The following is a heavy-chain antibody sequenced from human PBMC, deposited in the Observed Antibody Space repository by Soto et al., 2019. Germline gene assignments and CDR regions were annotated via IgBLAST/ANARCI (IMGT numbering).Heavy chain of an antibody. J-gene: IGHJ5*02. Sequence: PGGSLRLSCAASGFTFSDYYMSWIRQAPGKGLEWVSYISSSSSYTNYADSVKGRFTISRDNAKNSLYLQMNSLRAEDTAVYYCARVSYGDYDYRGWFDPWGQGTLVTVSS. D-gene: IGHD4-17*01. CDR1: GFTFSDYY. CDR3: ARVSYGDYDYRGWFDP. V-gene: IGHV3-11*05. CDR2: ISSSSSYT.